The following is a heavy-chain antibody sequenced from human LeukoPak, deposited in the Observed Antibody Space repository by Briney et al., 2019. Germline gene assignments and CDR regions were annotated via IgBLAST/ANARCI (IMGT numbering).Heavy chain of an antibody. V-gene: IGHV3-23*01. CDR3: ARDLEGSGSFYRPSYDY. D-gene: IGHD3-10*01. CDR1: GFTFSSYV. CDR2: ISGSGGST. Sequence: PGGSLRLSCAASGFTFSSYVMTWVRQAPGKGLEWVSAISGSGGSTYYADSVKGRFTISRDSAKNSLYLQMNSLRAEDTAVYYCARDLEGSGSFYRPSYDYWGQGTLVTVSS. J-gene: IGHJ4*02.